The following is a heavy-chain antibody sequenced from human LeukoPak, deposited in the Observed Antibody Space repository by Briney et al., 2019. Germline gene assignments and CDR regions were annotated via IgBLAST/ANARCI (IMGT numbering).Heavy chain of an antibody. Sequence: SETLSLTCTVSGDSISSSSYYWGWIRQPPGKGLEWIGSIYYSGNTYYNPSLNSRVTISVDTSKNQFSLRLSSVTAADTAVYYCASLYGDFVALDYWGQGTLVTVSS. D-gene: IGHD4-17*01. J-gene: IGHJ4*02. CDR3: ASLYGDFVALDY. V-gene: IGHV4-39*07. CDR2: IYYSGNT. CDR1: GDSISSSSYY.